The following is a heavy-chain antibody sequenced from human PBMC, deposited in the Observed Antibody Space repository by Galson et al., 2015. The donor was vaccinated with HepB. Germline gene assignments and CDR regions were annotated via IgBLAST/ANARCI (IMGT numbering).Heavy chain of an antibody. CDR3: VKHGTATMTHLDY. CDR1: GFSFSDYG. V-gene: IGHV3-64D*06. J-gene: IGHJ4*02. CDR2: ITKNGDNT. D-gene: IGHD5-12*01. Sequence: SLRLSCAASGFSFSDYGMHWVRQAPGKGLEYVSTITKNGDNTYYADSLKGRFTISRDNSKNTLYLQMSGLRVEDTALYYCVKHGTATMTHLDYWGQGTLVTVSS.